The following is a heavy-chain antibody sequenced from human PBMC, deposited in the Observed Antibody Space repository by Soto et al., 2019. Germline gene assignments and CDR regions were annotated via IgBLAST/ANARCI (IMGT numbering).Heavy chain of an antibody. J-gene: IGHJ3*02. Sequence: EVQLVESGGGLVQPGGSLRLSCAASGFTFSSYEMNWVRQAPGKGLEWVSYISSSGSTIYYADSVKGRFTISRDNAKNSLYLQMNSLRAEETAVYYWARDGIFWDSSGYYKQFFVIWGQGTIVTVSS. D-gene: IGHD3-22*01. CDR3: ARDGIFWDSSGYYKQFFVI. CDR2: ISSSGSTI. CDR1: GFTFSSYE. V-gene: IGHV3-48*03.